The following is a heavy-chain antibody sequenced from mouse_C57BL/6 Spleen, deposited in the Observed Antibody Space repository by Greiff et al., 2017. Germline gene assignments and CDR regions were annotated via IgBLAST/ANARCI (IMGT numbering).Heavy chain of an antibody. J-gene: IGHJ2*01. CDR3: ARNYYGSSYDYFDY. CDR1: GYSITSGYY. Sequence: VQLKESGPGLVKPSQSLSLTCSVTGYSITSGYYWNWIRQFPGNKLEWMGYISYDGSNNYNPSLKNRISIPRDTSKNQFFLKLNSVTTEDTATYYCARNYYGSSYDYFDYWGQGTTLTVSS. D-gene: IGHD1-1*01. V-gene: IGHV3-6*01. CDR2: ISYDGSN.